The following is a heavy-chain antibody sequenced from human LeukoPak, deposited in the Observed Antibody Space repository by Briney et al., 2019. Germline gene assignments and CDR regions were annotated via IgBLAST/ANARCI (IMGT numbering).Heavy chain of an antibody. J-gene: IGHJ4*02. Sequence: GGSLRLSCAASGFTFSSYPMRSVRQAPGKGLEWVSAISGSGGSTYYADSVKGRFTISRDNSKNPLYLQVNSLRAEDTAVYYFAKALRAYRSGGLDYWGQGTLVTVSS. V-gene: IGHV3-23*01. CDR2: ISGSGGST. CDR3: AKALRAYRSGGLDY. CDR1: GFTFSSYP. D-gene: IGHD6-19*01.